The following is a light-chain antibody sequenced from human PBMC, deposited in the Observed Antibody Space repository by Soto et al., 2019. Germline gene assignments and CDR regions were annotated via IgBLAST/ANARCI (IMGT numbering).Light chain of an antibody. CDR2: TAS. J-gene: IGKJ4*01. CDR3: QERSRWPRAT. CDR1: QNVGLN. V-gene: IGKV3-11*01. Sequence: EMVLTQSPATLSLSPGESATLSCRASQNVGLNFAWYQQKSGQPPRLLIHTASSRATGIPARISGGGSRTDSTLSISSLKPQDIAVYYCQERSRWPRATFGGGTKVE.